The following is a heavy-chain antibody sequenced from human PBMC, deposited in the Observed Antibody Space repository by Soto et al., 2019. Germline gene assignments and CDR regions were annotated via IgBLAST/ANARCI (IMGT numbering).Heavy chain of an antibody. J-gene: IGHJ6*02. CDR2: IYYSGST. V-gene: IGHV4-61*08. CDR3: ARERLRFLDRWFYYGMDV. D-gene: IGHD3-3*01. CDR1: GDSVSSGGAY. Sequence: SETLSLTCTVSGDSVSSGGAYWSWIRQHPGKGLEWIGYIYYSGSTNYNPSLKSRVTISVDTSKNQFSLKLSSVTAADTAVYYCARERLRFLDRWFYYGMDVWGQGTTVTVSS.